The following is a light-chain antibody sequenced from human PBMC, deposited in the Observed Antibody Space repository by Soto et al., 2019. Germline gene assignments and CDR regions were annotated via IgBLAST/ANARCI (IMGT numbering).Light chain of an antibody. J-gene: IGKJ4*01. CDR3: QQAVT. Sequence: DIQMTQSPSSLSASVGDRVTITCQASQDISNYLNWYQQKPGKAPKLLIYDASNLETGVPSRVSGSGSGTDFTFTISSLQPEDIATSYCQQAVTFGGGTKVEIK. V-gene: IGKV1-33*01. CDR1: QDISNY. CDR2: DAS.